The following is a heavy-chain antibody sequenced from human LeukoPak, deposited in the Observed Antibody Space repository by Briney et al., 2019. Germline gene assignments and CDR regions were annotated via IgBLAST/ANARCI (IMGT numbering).Heavy chain of an antibody. CDR2: ISYGGSNI. D-gene: IGHD3-3*01. CDR1: GFSFRSYA. Sequence: PGRSLRLSCAAAGFSFRSYAMHWVRQAPGKGLEWVAAISYGGSNIHYADSVKGRFTISRDNSKNTLYVLMSSLRVEDTAVYYCASGILGGTNYWGQGTQVTVSS. V-gene: IGHV3-30-3*01. J-gene: IGHJ4*02. CDR3: ASGILGGTNY.